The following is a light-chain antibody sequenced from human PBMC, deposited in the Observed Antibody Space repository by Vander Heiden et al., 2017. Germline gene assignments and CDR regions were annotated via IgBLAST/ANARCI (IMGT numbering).Light chain of an antibody. Sequence: AIRMTQSPSSLSASTGDRVTITCRASQGISSYLAWYQQKPGKAPKLLIYAASTSQSGVPSRFSGSGSGTDFSLSISFLHSEDFATYYCQQYDSYPRAFGQGTKVEIK. CDR2: AAS. CDR3: QQYDSYPRA. CDR1: QGISSY. V-gene: IGKV1-8*01. J-gene: IGKJ1*01.